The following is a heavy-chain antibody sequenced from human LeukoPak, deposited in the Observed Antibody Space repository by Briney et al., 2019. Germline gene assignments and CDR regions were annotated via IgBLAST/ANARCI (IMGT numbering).Heavy chain of an antibody. J-gene: IGHJ4*02. Sequence: GGSLRLSCAASGFTFSSYAMSWVRQAPGKGLEWVSYISSSGSTIYYADSVKGRFTISRDNAKNSLYLQMNSLRAEDTAVYYCARYQRLGELDIPYYFDYWGQGTLVTVSS. D-gene: IGHD3-10*01. V-gene: IGHV3-48*04. CDR1: GFTFSSYA. CDR2: ISSSGSTI. CDR3: ARYQRLGELDIPYYFDY.